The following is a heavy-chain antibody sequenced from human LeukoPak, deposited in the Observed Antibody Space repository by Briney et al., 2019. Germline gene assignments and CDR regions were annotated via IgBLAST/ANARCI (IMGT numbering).Heavy chain of an antibody. CDR2: ISAYNGNT. V-gene: IGHV1-18*04. CDR3: ARDTPRYCSSTSCYAFDI. Sequence: GASVKVSCKASGYTFTSYGISWVRQAAGQGLEWMGWISAYNGNTNYAQKLQGRVTMTTDTSTSTAYMELRSLRSDDTAVYYCARDTPRYCSSTSCYAFDIWGQGTMVTVSS. CDR1: GYTFTSYG. J-gene: IGHJ3*02. D-gene: IGHD2-2*01.